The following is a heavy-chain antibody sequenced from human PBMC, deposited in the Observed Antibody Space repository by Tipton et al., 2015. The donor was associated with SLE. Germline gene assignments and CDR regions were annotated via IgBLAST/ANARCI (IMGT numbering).Heavy chain of an antibody. J-gene: IGHJ4*02. CDR2: IKTMSGGGTI. CDR1: GFTFSNVW. V-gene: IGHV3-15*05. CDR3: ARDSGMGEQFHQHHFDY. D-gene: IGHD3-10*01. Sequence: SLRLSCAASGFTFSNVWMSWVRQAPGKGLEWVGLIKTMSGGGTIDYAAPVKGRFTISRDDSKSTVYVQMNSLRADDSGFYYCARDSGMGEQFHQHHFDYWGQGVLVTVAS.